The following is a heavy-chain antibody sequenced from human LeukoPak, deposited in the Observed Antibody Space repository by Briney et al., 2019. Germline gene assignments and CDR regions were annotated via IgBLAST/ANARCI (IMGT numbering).Heavy chain of an antibody. CDR1: GGSFSGYY. V-gene: IGHV4-34*01. J-gene: IGHJ5*02. CDR3: ARGRVVGVPPGWFDP. D-gene: IGHD1-26*01. Sequence: SETLSLTCAVYGGSFSGYYWSWIRQPPGKGLEWIGEIKHSGSTDYNPSVKSRVIVSVDTSKKYFSLKLSSVTAADTAVYYCARGRVVGVPPGWFDPWGQGTLVTVSS. CDR2: IKHSGST.